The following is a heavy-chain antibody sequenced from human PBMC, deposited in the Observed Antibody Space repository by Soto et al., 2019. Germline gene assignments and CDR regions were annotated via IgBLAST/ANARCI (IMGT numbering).Heavy chain of an antibody. Sequence: EVPLVESGGGSVQPGGSLRLSCVVSGFTFSSYSMVWVRQAPGKGLEWVSYIFVSSTPIYYADSVKGRFTVSRDNSQNSLSLLMNSLRAEDTAVYYCARDKDWAFDYWGQGTLVTVSS. CDR3: ARDKDWAFDY. CDR1: GFTFSSYS. CDR2: IFVSSTPI. V-gene: IGHV3-48*04. D-gene: IGHD3-9*01. J-gene: IGHJ4*02.